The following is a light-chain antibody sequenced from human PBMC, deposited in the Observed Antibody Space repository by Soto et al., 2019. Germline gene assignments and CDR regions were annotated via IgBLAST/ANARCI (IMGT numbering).Light chain of an antibody. Sequence: QSALTQPASVSGSPGQSITISCTGTSSDVGAYNRVSWYQQHPGKAPKLMLYDVSNRPSTISNRFSGAKSGNTASLTISGLQAEDEADYYCSSHASRSTLLFGGGTKLTVL. V-gene: IGLV2-14*03. CDR2: DVS. CDR1: SSDVGAYNR. J-gene: IGLJ2*01. CDR3: SSHASRSTLL.